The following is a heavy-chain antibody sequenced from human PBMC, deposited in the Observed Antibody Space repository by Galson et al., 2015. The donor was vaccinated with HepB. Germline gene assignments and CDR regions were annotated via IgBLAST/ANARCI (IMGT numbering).Heavy chain of an antibody. CDR3: AKQLLVDMAPGKGAY. V-gene: IGHV3-23*01. Sequence: SLRLSCAVSGFTFSTYAMSWVRQAPGKGLEWVSAISGSGDNTYYADSVKGRFTVSRDNSKNTLYLQMNTLRAEDTAVYYCAKQLLVDMAPGKGAYWGQGTLVTVSS. D-gene: IGHD1-1*01. J-gene: IGHJ4*02. CDR2: ISGSGDNT. CDR1: GFTFSTYA.